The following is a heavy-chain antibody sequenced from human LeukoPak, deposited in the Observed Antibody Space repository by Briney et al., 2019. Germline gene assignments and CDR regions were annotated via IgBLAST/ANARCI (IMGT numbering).Heavy chain of an antibody. CDR2: IYYSGST. Sequence: SETLSLTCSVSGGSITSGGYYWTWIRQHPGKGLEWTGYIYYSGSTFHNPSLKSRVSMSVDTSKNQFSLNLSSVTAADTAVYFCARGAEDVLTGDDDFYFDNWGQGSLVTVSS. V-gene: IGHV4-31*03. D-gene: IGHD3-9*01. CDR3: ARGAEDVLTGDDDFYFDN. J-gene: IGHJ4*02. CDR1: GGSITSGGYY.